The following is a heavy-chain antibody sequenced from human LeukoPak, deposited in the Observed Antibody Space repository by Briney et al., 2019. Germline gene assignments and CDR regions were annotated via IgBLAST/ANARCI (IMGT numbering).Heavy chain of an antibody. CDR2: ISSGSSYI. D-gene: IGHD6-13*01. V-gene: IGHV3-21*01. J-gene: IGHJ3*02. Sequence: GGSLRLSCAASGFTFSRYKMNWVRQAPGKGLEWVSSISSGSSYIYYADSVKGRFTISRDNAKNSLYLQMNSLRAEDTAVYYCARETAAAGRGDDAFDIWGQGTMVTVSS. CDR1: GFTFSRYK. CDR3: ARETAAAGRGDDAFDI.